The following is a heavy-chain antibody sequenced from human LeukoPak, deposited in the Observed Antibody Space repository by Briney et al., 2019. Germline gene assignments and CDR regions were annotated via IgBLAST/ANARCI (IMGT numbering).Heavy chain of an antibody. J-gene: IGHJ6*02. V-gene: IGHV3-53*01. CDR3: ATQRIKTAYYYYYGMDV. Sequence: GGSLRLSCAASGFTVSSNYMSWVRQAPGKGLEWVSVIYSGGSTYYADSVKGRFTISRDNSKNTLYLQMNSLRAEDTAVYYCATQRIKTAYYYYYGMDVWGQGTTVTVSS. CDR1: GFTVSSNY. CDR2: IYSGGST. D-gene: IGHD3-16*01.